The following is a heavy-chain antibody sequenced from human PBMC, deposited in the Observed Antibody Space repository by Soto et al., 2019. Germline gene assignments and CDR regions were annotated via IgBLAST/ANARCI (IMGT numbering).Heavy chain of an antibody. Sequence: QVTLKKSGPVLVKPTETLTLTCTVSGFSLSNARMGVSWIRQPPGKALEWLAHIFSNDEKSYSTSLKSRLTISKDTSKSQVVLTMTNMDPVDTATYYCARRAYGDYDEYYFDYWGQGTLVTVSS. V-gene: IGHV2-26*01. CDR1: GFSLSNARMG. D-gene: IGHD4-17*01. CDR2: IFSNDEK. J-gene: IGHJ4*02. CDR3: ARRAYGDYDEYYFDY.